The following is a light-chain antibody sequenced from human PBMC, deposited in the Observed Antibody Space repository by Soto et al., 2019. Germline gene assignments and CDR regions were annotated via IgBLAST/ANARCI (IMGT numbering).Light chain of an antibody. CDR2: LNSDGSH. CDR1: SGHSSYA. Sequence: QSVLTQSPSASASLGASVKLTCTLSSGHSSYAIAWHQQQPEKGPRYLMKLNSDGSHSKGDGIPDRFSGSSSGAERYLTISSLQSEDEADYYCQTWGTGILAWVFGGGTQLTVL. CDR3: QTWGTGILAWV. J-gene: IGLJ3*02. V-gene: IGLV4-69*01.